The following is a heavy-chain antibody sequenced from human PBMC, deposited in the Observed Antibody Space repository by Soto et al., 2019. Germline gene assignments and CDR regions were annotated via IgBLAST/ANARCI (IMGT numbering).Heavy chain of an antibody. D-gene: IGHD3-9*01. V-gene: IGHV1-69*06. CDR1: GGTFSSYA. Sequence: SVKVSCKASGGTFSSYAISWVRQAPGQGLEWMGGIIPIFGTANYAQKFQGRVTITADKSTSTAYMELSSLRSEDTAVYYCARGRLVISLIYYYAMDVWGQGTTVTVSS. CDR2: IIPIFGTA. CDR3: ARGRLVISLIYYYAMDV. J-gene: IGHJ6*02.